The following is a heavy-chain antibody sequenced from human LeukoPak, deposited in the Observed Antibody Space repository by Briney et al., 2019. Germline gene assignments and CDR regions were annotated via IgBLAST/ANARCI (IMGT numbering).Heavy chain of an antibody. J-gene: IGHJ5*02. CDR2: IRYDGSNK. Sequence: GGSLRLSCAASGFTFSSYGMHWVRQAPGKGLEWVAFIRYDGSNKYYADSVKGRFTISRDNSKKTLYLQMNSLRAEDTAVYYCARGLYSSSWSPFWFDPWGQGTLVTVSS. CDR3: ARGLYSSSWSPFWFDP. V-gene: IGHV3-30*02. D-gene: IGHD6-13*01. CDR1: GFTFSSYG.